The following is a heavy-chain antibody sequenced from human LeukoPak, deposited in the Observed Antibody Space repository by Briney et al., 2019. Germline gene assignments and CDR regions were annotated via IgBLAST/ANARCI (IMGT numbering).Heavy chain of an antibody. J-gene: IGHJ4*02. V-gene: IGHV4-4*07. CDR2: MYASGRT. Sequence: SETLSLTCTVSGGSMNTYYWSWIRQPAGKGLEWIGRMYASGRTNYNPSLKSRVTMSVDTSKNQFYLKLSSMTAADTAVYYCARGGAVDGSYYFDYWGQGTLVTVSS. CDR3: ARGGAVDGSYYFDY. CDR1: GGSMNTYY. D-gene: IGHD6-13*01.